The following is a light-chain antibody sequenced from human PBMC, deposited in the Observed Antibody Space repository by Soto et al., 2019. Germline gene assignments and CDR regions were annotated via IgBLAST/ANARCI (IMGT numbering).Light chain of an antibody. CDR3: QVWDITTDHYV. Sequence: SSKLTQPPSVSVAPEKTARLTCGGDNIGSKRVHWYRQKPGQAPVLVIYYDSDRPSGIPERFSGSNSGNTATLTINRVEAGDEADYYCQVWDITTDHYVFGTGTKVTVL. J-gene: IGLJ1*01. CDR2: YDS. CDR1: NIGSKR. V-gene: IGLV3-21*04.